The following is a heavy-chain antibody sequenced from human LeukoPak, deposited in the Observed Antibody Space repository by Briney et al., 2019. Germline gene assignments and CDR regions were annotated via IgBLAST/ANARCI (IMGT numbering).Heavy chain of an antibody. CDR1: GFIFSDYT. CDR3: AKGSTGGKVDWFDP. V-gene: IGHV3-23*01. CDR2: FTAYGGT. J-gene: IGHJ5*02. D-gene: IGHD4-23*01. Sequence: GGSLRLSCAASGFIFSDYTMMWVRRAPGKGLQWVATFTAYGGTYYAASVKGRFAISRDNSKDTVSLYMNSLRVEDTAMYYCAKGSTGGKVDWFDPWGPGTLVTVSS.